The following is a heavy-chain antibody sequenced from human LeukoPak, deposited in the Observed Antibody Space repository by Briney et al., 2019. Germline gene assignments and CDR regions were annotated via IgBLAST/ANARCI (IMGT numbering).Heavy chain of an antibody. Sequence: GASVKVSCKSSGFTFTDEYIHWVRQAPGQGLEWMGWINPNSGGTNYAQKFQGRVTMTRDTSISTAYMELSRLRSDDTAVYYCATTYYYGSGSYGDAFDIWGQGTMVTVSS. D-gene: IGHD3-10*01. J-gene: IGHJ3*02. CDR2: INPNSGGT. CDR1: GFTFTDEY. CDR3: ATTYYYGSGSYGDAFDI. V-gene: IGHV1-2*02.